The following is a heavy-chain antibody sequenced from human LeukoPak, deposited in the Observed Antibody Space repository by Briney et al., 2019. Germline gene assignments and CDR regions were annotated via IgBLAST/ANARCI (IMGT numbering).Heavy chain of an antibody. D-gene: IGHD3-9*01. CDR3: ARETASFDILTGYSND. CDR1: GGTFSSYA. V-gene: IGHV1-69*13. CDR2: IIPIFGTA. J-gene: IGHJ4*02. Sequence: GASVKVSCKASGGTFSSYAISWVRQAPGQGLEWMGGIIPIFGTANYAQKFQGRVTITADESTSTAYMELGSLRSEDTAVYYCARETASFDILTGYSNDWGQGTLVTVSS.